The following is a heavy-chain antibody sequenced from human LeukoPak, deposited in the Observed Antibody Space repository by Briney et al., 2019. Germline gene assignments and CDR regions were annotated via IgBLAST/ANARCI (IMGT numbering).Heavy chain of an antibody. CDR2: IIPIFGTT. V-gene: IGHV1-69*06. Sequence: SVKVSCKASGGTFSSYAISWVRQAPGQGLEWMGGIIPIFGTTNYAQKFQGRVTITADKSTSTAYMELSSLRSEDTAVYYCARHQRGGSRASFQHWGQGTLVTVSS. CDR1: GGTFSSYA. D-gene: IGHD2-15*01. CDR3: ARHQRGGSRASFQH. J-gene: IGHJ1*01.